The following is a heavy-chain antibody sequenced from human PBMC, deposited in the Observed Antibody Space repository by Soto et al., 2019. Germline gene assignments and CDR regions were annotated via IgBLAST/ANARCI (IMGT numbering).Heavy chain of an antibody. CDR1: GFTFSSYS. V-gene: IGHV3-48*02. Sequence: XGSLRLSGAASGFTFSSYSMNWVRQAPGKGLEWISYITSSSTTIYYADSVKGRFTISRDNAKNSLYLQMNSLRDEDTAVYYCARDNGLAGSFDPWGQGTLVTVSS. CDR2: ITSSSTTI. CDR3: ARDNGLAGSFDP. J-gene: IGHJ5*02. D-gene: IGHD6-13*01.